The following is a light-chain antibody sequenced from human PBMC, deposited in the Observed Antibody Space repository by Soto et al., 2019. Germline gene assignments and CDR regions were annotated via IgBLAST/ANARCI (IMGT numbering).Light chain of an antibody. V-gene: IGKV3-20*01. CDR1: QSVSNNY. CDR2: GAS. J-gene: IGKJ2*01. Sequence: IVLTQSPGTLSLSPGERATLSCRASQSVSNNYLAWYQQKPGQAPRLPIYGASNRATGIPDRFSGSGSGTDFTLTISRLEPEDFAVYYCQQYGSSPPNTFGQGTKVDIK. CDR3: QQYGSSPPNT.